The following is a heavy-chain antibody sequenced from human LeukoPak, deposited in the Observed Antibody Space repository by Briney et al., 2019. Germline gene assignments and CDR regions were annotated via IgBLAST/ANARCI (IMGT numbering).Heavy chain of an antibody. Sequence: SVKVSCKASGYTFTSYGISWVRQAPGQGLEWMGRIIPILGIANYAQKFQGRVTITADKSTSTAYMELSSLRSEDTAVYYCARSGYDYTTFDYWGQGTLVTVSS. D-gene: IGHD5-12*01. J-gene: IGHJ4*02. CDR1: GYTFTSYG. CDR3: ARSGYDYTTFDY. V-gene: IGHV1-69*04. CDR2: IIPILGIA.